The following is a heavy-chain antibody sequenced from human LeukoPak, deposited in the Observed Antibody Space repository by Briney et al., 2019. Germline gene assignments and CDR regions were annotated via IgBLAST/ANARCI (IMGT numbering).Heavy chain of an antibody. CDR3: AKDQGYNYYDSSGSFDY. V-gene: IGHV3-30*02. CDR1: GFTFRSYG. D-gene: IGHD3-22*01. J-gene: IGHJ4*02. Sequence: GGSLRLSCAASGFTFRSYGMHWVRQAPGKGLEWVAFIRYDGNNKYYADSVKGRFTIFRDNSRNTLYLQMNSLRAEDTAVYYCAKDQGYNYYDSSGSFDYWGQGTLVTVSS. CDR2: IRYDGNNK.